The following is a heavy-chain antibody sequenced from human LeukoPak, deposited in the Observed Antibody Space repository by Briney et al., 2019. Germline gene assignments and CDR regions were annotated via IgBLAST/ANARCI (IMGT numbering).Heavy chain of an antibody. CDR1: GVTFRTYA. CDR3: AKDRGVTLTATFDF. Sequence: GGALRLSSADPGVTFRTYAMSSVREALGERLEWVSGVSGNADTTYYADSVQGRFSIFRDNSTNTLSLQMSSLRSEDTAVYYCAKDRGVTLTATFDFWGQGALVTVSS. V-gene: IGHV3-23*01. CDR2: VSGNADTT. J-gene: IGHJ4*02. D-gene: IGHD2-21*02.